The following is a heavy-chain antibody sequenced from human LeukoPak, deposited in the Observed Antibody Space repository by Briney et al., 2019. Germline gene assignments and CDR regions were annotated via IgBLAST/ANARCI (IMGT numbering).Heavy chain of an antibody. CDR2: ISYDGSNK. V-gene: IGHV3-30*04. CDR3: ARDLLQSGTEYFQH. CDR1: GFTFSSYA. D-gene: IGHD3-10*01. Sequence: GGSLRLSCAASGFTFSSYAMHWVRQAPGKGLEWVAVISYDGSNKYYADSVQGRFTISRDNSRNTLYLQMNSLRAEDTAVYYCARDLLQSGTEYFQHWGQGTLVTVSS. J-gene: IGHJ1*01.